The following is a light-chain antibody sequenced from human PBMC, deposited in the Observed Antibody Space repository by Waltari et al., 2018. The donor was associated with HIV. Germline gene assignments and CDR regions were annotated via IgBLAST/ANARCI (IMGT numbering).Light chain of an antibody. Sequence: QSALTQPASVSGSPGQSITLSCTGTSTDVGTSNLVSWYQQHPGKAPKLIIYEVTKRPSGVSNRFSGSKAGNTASLTISGLQADDEADYYCCSYVGTNTFFGTGTKVTVL. J-gene: IGLJ1*01. CDR1: STDVGTSNL. CDR2: EVT. CDR3: CSYVGTNTF. V-gene: IGLV2-23*02.